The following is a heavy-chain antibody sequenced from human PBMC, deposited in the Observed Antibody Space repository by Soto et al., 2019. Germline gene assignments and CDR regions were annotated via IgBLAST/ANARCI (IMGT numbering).Heavy chain of an antibody. CDR2: IHYSGSA. CDR3: ARMNQLAPKRNAFDI. J-gene: IGHJ3*02. CDR1: GGSLNSYL. Sequence: XTLSLPCTVSGGSLNSYLWTWIRRSPGKGLQLIGYIHYSGSANYNPSLKNRVTMSADTSKNKFSLSLTSVTAADTAVYYCARMNQLAPKRNAFDIWGQGTMLTVSS. D-gene: IGHD1-1*01. V-gene: IGHV4-59*01.